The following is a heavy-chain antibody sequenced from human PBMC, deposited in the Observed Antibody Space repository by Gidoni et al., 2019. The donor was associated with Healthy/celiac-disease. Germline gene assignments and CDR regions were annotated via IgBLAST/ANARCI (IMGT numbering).Heavy chain of an antibody. J-gene: IGHJ4*02. CDR3: AKDYGSAAAVHPQYFDY. D-gene: IGHD6-13*01. V-gene: IGHV3-23*01. Sequence: EVQLLESGGGLVQPGGSLRLSCAASGFTFSSYAMSWVRPAPGKGLEWVAAISGSGGSTYYADSVKGRFTISRDNSKNTLYLQMNSLRAEDTAVYYCAKDYGSAAAVHPQYFDYWGQGTLVTVSS. CDR1: GFTFSSYA. CDR2: ISGSGGST.